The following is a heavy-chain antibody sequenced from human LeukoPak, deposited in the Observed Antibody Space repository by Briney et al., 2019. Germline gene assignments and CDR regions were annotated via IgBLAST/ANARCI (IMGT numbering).Heavy chain of an antibody. CDR1: GVTFSNFG. CDR3: AKRSSLNFFDS. D-gene: IGHD3-16*01. CDR2: ICAGGGT. V-gene: IGHV3-23*01. Sequence: RGTLRLSCAASGVTFSNFGTSWVRQAPGNGLEWVSAICAGGGTYYADTVKGRFTISRDNSKNTLYLQMSSLRAEDTAVYYCAKRSSLNFFDSWGQETLVSVSS. J-gene: IGHJ4*02.